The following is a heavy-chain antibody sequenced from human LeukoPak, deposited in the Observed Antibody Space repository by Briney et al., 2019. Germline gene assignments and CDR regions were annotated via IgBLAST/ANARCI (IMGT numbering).Heavy chain of an antibody. CDR2: IYYSGST. CDR3: ARTYGSGSYSLYYYYYYMDV. D-gene: IGHD3-10*01. CDR1: GGSISSYY. J-gene: IGHJ6*03. Sequence: SETLSLTCTVSGGSISSYYWSWIRQPPGKGLEWIGYIYYSGSTNYNPSLKSRVTISVDTSKNQFSLKLSSVTAADTAVYYCARTYGSGSYSLYYYYYYMDVWGKGTTVTVSS. V-gene: IGHV4-59*01.